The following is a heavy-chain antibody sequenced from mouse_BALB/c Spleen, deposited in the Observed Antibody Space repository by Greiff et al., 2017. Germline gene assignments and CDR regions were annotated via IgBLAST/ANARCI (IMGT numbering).Heavy chain of an antibody. CDR1: GFTFSSYG. V-gene: IGHV5-6*01. CDR3: AREFPFAY. J-gene: IGHJ3*01. CDR2: ISSGGSYT. Sequence: EVQRVESGGDLVKPGGSLKLSCAASGFTFSSYGMSWVRQTPDKRLEWVATISSGGSYTYYPDSVKGRFTISRDNAKNTLYLQMSSLKSEDTAMYYCAREFPFAYWGQGTLVTVSA.